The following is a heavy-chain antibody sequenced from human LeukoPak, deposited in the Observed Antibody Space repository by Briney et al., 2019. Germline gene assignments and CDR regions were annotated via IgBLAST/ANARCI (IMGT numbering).Heavy chain of an antibody. D-gene: IGHD3-16*01. J-gene: IGHJ4*02. V-gene: IGHV4-39*01. CDR2: IYYSGST. CDR3: AGLGTRPFFYYFDY. Sequence: SETLSLTCTVSGGSISSSSYYWGWIRQPPGKGLEWIGSIYYSGSTYYNPSLKSRVTISVDTSKNQFSLKLSSVTAADTAVYYCAGLGTRPFFYYFDYWGQGTLVTVSS. CDR1: GGSISSSSYY.